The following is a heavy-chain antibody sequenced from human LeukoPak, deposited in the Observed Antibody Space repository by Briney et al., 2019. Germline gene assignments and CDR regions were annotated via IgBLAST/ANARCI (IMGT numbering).Heavy chain of an antibody. CDR2: ISSSSSTI. CDR3: VGGGYCSSTSCYADDAFDI. J-gene: IGHJ3*02. V-gene: IGHV3-48*01. Sequence: GGSLRLSCAASGFIFNLHSMSWVRQAPGKGLEWISYISSSSSTIYYADSVKGRFIISRDNAKNSLYLQMNSLRAEDTAVYYCVGGGYCSSTSCYADDAFDIWGQGTMVTVSS. CDR1: GFIFNLHS. D-gene: IGHD2-2*01.